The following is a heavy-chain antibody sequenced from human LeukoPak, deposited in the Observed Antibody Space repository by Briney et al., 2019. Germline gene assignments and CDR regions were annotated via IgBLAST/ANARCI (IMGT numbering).Heavy chain of an antibody. Sequence: KPSETLSLTCTVSGGSISSYYWSWIRQPAGKGLESIGHISTSGSTNYNPSLKSRVTMSVDTSKNQFSLKLSSVTAADTAVYYCARVRYSDSSVLTRKSSYYFDYWGQGTLVTVSS. D-gene: IGHD3-22*01. CDR1: GGSISSYY. J-gene: IGHJ4*02. CDR3: ARVRYSDSSVLTRKSSYYFDY. CDR2: ISTSGST. V-gene: IGHV4-4*07.